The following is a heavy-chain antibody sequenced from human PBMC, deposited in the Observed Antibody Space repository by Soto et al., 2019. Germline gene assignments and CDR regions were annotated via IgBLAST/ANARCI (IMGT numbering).Heavy chain of an antibody. V-gene: IGHV3-23*01. Sequence: GGSLRLSCAASGFTFNNYSMGWVRQAPGKGLEWVSAITGSGSDTYYLDSVKGRFTISRDNSKNTLFLQMNSLRAEDTAIYYCAKLGSSAWSPHYYFDYWGQGTLVTVSS. CDR1: GFTFNNYS. CDR3: AKLGSSAWSPHYYFDY. D-gene: IGHD3-10*01. CDR2: ITGSGSDT. J-gene: IGHJ4*02.